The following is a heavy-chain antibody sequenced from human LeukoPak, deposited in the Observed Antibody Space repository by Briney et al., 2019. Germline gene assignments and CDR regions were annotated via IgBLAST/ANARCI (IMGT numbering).Heavy chain of an antibody. Sequence: AGGSLRLSCAASGFTFSSYAMHWVRQAPGKGLEYVSAISSNGGSTYYANSVKGRFTISRDNSKNTLYLQMGSLRAEDMAVYYCARDLTPGDFWSGYPMDVWGKGTTVTVSS. D-gene: IGHD3-3*01. CDR1: GFTFSSYA. CDR2: ISSNGGST. V-gene: IGHV3-64*01. J-gene: IGHJ6*03. CDR3: ARDLTPGDFWSGYPMDV.